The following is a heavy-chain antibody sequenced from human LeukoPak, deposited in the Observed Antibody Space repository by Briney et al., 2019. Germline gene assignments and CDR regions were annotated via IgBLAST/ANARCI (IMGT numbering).Heavy chain of an antibody. CDR3: ARGLRRGYSGYDTFDY. CDR1: GYTFSSYD. J-gene: IGHJ4*02. CDR2: MNPNSGNT. Sequence: ASVSVSCKASGYTFSSYDINWVRQATGQGLEWMGWMNPNSGNTGYAQNFQGRVTITRNTSISTAYMELSSLRSEDTAGYYCARGLRRGYSGYDTFDYWGQGTLVTVSS. D-gene: IGHD5-12*01. V-gene: IGHV1-8*01.